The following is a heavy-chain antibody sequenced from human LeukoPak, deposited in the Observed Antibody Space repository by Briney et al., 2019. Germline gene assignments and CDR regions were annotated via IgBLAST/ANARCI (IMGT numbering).Heavy chain of an antibody. CDR3: ARLRSGSTPPPPHYYYGLDV. V-gene: IGHV4-59*01. J-gene: IGHJ6*02. Sequence: SETLSLTCTVSGGSINDFYWTWIRQPPGKGLEWIGYIFYSGSANSNPSLESRVTISVDTSKNQFSLKLSSVTAADTAAYYCARLRSGSTPPPPHYYYGLDVWGQGTTVIVS. CDR1: GGSINDFY. CDR2: IFYSGSA. D-gene: IGHD1-26*01.